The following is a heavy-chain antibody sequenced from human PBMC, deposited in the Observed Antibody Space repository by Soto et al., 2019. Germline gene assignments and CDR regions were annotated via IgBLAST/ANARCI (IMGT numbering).Heavy chain of an antibody. CDR2: IIPIFGTA. CDR1: GGTFSSYA. J-gene: IGHJ6*02. V-gene: IGHV1-69*01. D-gene: IGHD3-10*01. Sequence: QVQLVQSGAEVKKPGSSVKVSCKASGGTFSSYAISWVRQAPGQGLEWMGGIIPIFGTANYAQKFQGRVTITADESTSTAYMELSSLRSEDTAVYYCARSSITMVRGRSYYYYGMDVWGQGTTVTVSS. CDR3: ARSSITMVRGRSYYYYGMDV.